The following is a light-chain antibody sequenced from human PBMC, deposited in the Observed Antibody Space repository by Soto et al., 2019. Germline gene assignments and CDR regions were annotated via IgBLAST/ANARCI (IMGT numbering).Light chain of an antibody. CDR3: CSYAGGNTYV. CDR2: EDN. J-gene: IGLJ1*01. V-gene: IGLV2-23*01. Sequence: QSVLTQPASVPGSPGQSITIFCTGTSSDVGNYNLVSWYQHHPGEAPQLIVFEDNKRPSGVSNRFSGSKSGNMASLTISGLQAEDEADYYCCSYAGGNTYVFGTGTKLTVL. CDR1: SSDVGNYNL.